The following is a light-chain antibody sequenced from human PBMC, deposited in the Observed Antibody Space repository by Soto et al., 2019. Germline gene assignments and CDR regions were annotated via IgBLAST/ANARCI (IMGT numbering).Light chain of an antibody. CDR1: QGIYSG. V-gene: IGKV1-13*02. CDR3: QHFNSYPPMYT. J-gene: IGKJ2*01. Sequence: AIQLTQSPSSLSSSVGERVTISCRASQGIYSGLAWYQQKPGKAPKLLIYDASSLESGVPSRFSGSGSGTDFTHTISSLQPEDFATYYCQHFNSYPPMYTFGPGARLEIK. CDR2: DAS.